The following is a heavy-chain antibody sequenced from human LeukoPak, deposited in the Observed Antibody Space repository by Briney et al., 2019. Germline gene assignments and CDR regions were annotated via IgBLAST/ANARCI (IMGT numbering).Heavy chain of an antibody. V-gene: IGHV3-74*03. D-gene: IGHD4-23*01. Sequence: GSLRLSCGATGFTISSYWMRWVRQAPGKGLVWVSRINGDGSSTTYADSVKGRFTLSRDNAKNTLYLQMNSLRAEDTAVYYCAKGGTTVVDYWGQGTLVTVSS. CDR1: GFTISSYW. CDR3: AKGGTTVVDY. J-gene: IGHJ4*02. CDR2: INGDGSST.